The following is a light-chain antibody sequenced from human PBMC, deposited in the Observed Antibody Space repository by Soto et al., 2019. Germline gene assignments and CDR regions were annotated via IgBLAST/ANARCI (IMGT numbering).Light chain of an antibody. J-gene: IGKJ2*01. CDR1: QGISTF. CDR2: SAS. CDR3: QQYGSSPYT. V-gene: IGKV1-9*01. Sequence: DIQLTQSPSFLSASAGDRVTTTCRASQGISTFLAWYQQKPGEAPKLLIYSASTLQSGVPSRFSGSGSGTDFTLTISSLQPEDFATYYCQQYGSSPYTFGQGTKLEIK.